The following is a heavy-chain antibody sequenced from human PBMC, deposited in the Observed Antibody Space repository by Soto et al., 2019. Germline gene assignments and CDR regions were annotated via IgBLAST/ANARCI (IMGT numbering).Heavy chain of an antibody. CDR1: GDTFSFYS. D-gene: IGHD3-10*01. CDR3: ATSYGSGYRAFDY. CDR2: VNPILSLS. J-gene: IGHJ4*02. V-gene: IGHV1-69*02. Sequence: QVQLVQSGAEVKRPGSSVKVSCKASGDTFSFYSINWVRQAPGLGLEWMGRVNPILSLSNYAQRVQGRVTTTADKTTSTAYMVISSLRSEDTAIYYCATSYGSGYRAFDYWGQGAQVIVSS.